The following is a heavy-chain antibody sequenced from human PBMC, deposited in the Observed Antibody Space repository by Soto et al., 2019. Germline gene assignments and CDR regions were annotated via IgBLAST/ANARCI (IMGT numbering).Heavy chain of an antibody. CDR2: ISYDGSNK. CDR1: GFTFSSYG. V-gene: IGHV3-30*18. CDR3: AKRPSVMYYDILTGPVDY. D-gene: IGHD3-9*01. J-gene: IGHJ4*02. Sequence: GGSLRLSCAASGFTFSSYGMHWVRQAPGKGLEWVAVISYDGSNKYYADSVKGRFTISRDNSKNTLYLQMNSLRAEDTAVYYCAKRPSVMYYDILTGPVDYWGQGTLVTVSS.